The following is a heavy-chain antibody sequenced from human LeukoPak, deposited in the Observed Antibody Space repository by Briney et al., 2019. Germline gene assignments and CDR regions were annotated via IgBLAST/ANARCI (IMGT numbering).Heavy chain of an antibody. CDR2: IIPMLGTV. J-gene: IGHJ2*01. CDR3: ARATRGYSYDWYFDL. D-gene: IGHD5-18*01. Sequence: SVKVSCKASGGAFSSYAINWVRQAPGQGLEWMGRIIPMLGTVNYAQKFQGRVTITADKFTSTAYMELNSLRSEDTAIYYCARATRGYSYDWYFDLWGRGTLVTVSS. V-gene: IGHV1-69*04. CDR1: GGAFSSYA.